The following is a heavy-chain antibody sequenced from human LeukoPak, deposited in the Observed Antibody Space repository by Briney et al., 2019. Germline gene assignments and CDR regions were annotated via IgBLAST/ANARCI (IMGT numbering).Heavy chain of an antibody. CDR3: ARGSGDIWSGYYGPDY. CDR2: INHSGST. Sequence: SETLSLTCAVYGGSFSGYYWSWIRQPPGKGLEWIGEINHSGSTNYNPSLKSRVTISVDTSKNQFSLKLSSVTAADTAVYYCARGSGDIWSGYYGPDYWGQGTLVTVSS. D-gene: IGHD3-3*01. CDR1: GGSFSGYY. V-gene: IGHV4-34*01. J-gene: IGHJ4*02.